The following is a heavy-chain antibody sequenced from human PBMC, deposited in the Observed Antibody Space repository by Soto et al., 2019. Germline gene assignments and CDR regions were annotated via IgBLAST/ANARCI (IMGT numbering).Heavy chain of an antibody. D-gene: IGHD1-26*01. Sequence: GGSLRLSCAASGFTFSSYAMHWVRQAPGKGLEWVAVISYDGSNIYYADSVKGRFTISRDNSKNTLYLQMNSLRAEDTAAHYCARDSRATGAGAFDIWGRGTMVTVSS. V-gene: IGHV3-30-3*01. CDR2: ISYDGSNI. CDR3: ARDSRATGAGAFDI. CDR1: GFTFSSYA. J-gene: IGHJ3*02.